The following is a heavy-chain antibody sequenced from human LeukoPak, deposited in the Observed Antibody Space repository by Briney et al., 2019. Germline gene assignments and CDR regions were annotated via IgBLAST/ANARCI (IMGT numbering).Heavy chain of an antibody. D-gene: IGHD2-2*01. CDR1: GGSVRSSTYY. V-gene: IGHV4-39*01. J-gene: IGHJ6*03. CDR2: IYYSGST. CDR3: ARQGCSSTSCYSWDWYYYYMDV. Sequence: SETLSLTCTVSGGSVRSSTYYWGWIRQPPGKGLEWIGSIYYSGSTYYNPSLKSRVTISVDTSKNQFSLKLSSVTAADTAVYYCARQGCSSTSCYSWDWYYYYMDVWGKGTTVTVSS.